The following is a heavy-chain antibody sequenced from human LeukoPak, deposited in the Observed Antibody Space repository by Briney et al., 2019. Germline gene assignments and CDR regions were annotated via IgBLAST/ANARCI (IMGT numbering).Heavy chain of an antibody. CDR1: GFTFSSYS. CDR2: ISGSSSSI. CDR3: ARYSGAYSGAFDI. J-gene: IGHJ3*02. Sequence: GGSLRLSCVASGFTFSSYSINWVHQAPGKGLEWISYISGSSSSIYYADSVKGRFTISRDNAKNSLYLQMNSLRAEDTAVYYCARYSGAYSGAFDIWGQGAMVTVSS. D-gene: IGHD1-26*01. V-gene: IGHV3-48*01.